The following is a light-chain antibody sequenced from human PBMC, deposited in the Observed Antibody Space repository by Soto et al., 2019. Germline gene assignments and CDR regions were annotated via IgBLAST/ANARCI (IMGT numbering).Light chain of an antibody. CDR2: DAS. CDR3: QQYKSHPVT. CDR1: QTISTW. V-gene: IGKV1-5*01. J-gene: IGKJ1*01. Sequence: GDRVTITCRASQTISTWMAWYQQKPGKAPKLLVYDASTLQSGVASRFSGSGSGTEFTLTISSLQPDDFATYYCQQYKSHPVTFGQGTKVDI.